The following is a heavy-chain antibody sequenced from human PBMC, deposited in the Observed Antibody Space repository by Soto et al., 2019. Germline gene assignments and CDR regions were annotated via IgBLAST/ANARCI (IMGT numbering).Heavy chain of an antibody. CDR2: ISYDGSNK. CDR3: AKTRSSSWDPHDYYYGMDV. D-gene: IGHD6-13*01. J-gene: IGHJ6*02. CDR1: GFTFSSYG. V-gene: IGHV3-30*18. Sequence: QPGGSLRLSCAASGFTFSSYGMHWVRQAPGKGLEWVAVISYDGSNKYYADSVKGRFTISRDNSKNTLYLQMNSLRAEDTAVYYCAKTRSSSWDPHDYYYGMDVWGQGTTVTVSS.